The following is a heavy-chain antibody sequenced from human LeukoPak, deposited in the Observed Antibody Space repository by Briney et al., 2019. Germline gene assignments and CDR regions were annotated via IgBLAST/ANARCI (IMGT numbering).Heavy chain of an antibody. Sequence: SQTLSLTCAISGDSVSGNSAAWHWIRQSPSRGLEWLGRTYYRSKWYNDYAVSVKSRIAINPDTSKNQFSLQLNSVTPEDTAVYYCARDMGVFSKWSKYDYWGQGTLVTVSS. J-gene: IGHJ4*02. V-gene: IGHV6-1*01. CDR2: TYYRSKWYN. CDR1: GDSVSGNSAA. CDR3: ARDMGVFSKWSKYDY. D-gene: IGHD2-15*01.